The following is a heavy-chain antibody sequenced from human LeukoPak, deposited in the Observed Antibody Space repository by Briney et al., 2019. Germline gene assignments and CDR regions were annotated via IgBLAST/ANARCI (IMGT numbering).Heavy chain of an antibody. D-gene: IGHD3-22*01. J-gene: IGHJ4*02. CDR1: GFTFSSYA. CDR2: ISGSGGST. CDR3: ARHYYYDSSGYKFYFDY. V-gene: IGHV3-23*01. Sequence: VGSLRLSCAASGFTFSSYAMSWVRQAPGKGLEWVSAISGSGGSTYYADSVKGRFTISRDNSKNTLYLQMNRLRAEDTAVYYCARHYYYDSSGYKFYFDYWGQGTLVTVSS.